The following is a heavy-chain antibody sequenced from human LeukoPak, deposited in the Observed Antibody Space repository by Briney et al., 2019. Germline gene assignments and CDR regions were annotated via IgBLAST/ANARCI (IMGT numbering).Heavy chain of an antibody. CDR2: IKEDGSEK. CDR1: GFTFSSYW. J-gene: IGHJ4*02. Sequence: GGSLRLSCAASGFTFSSYWMSWVRQAPGKGLEWVANIKEDGSEKYYVDSVKGRFTISRDNAKNTLYLQMNSLRAEDTAVYYCARRYCGGDCHSPYFDYWGQGTLVTVSS. D-gene: IGHD2-21*02. CDR3: ARRYCGGDCHSPYFDY. V-gene: IGHV3-7*01.